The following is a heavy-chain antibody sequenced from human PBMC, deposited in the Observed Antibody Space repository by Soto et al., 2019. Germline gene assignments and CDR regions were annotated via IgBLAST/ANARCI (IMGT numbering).Heavy chain of an antibody. V-gene: IGHV3-48*02. CDR1: GFTFSSYS. Sequence: GGSLRLSCAASGFTFSSYSMNWVRQAPGKGLEWVSYISSSSTIYYADSVKGRFTISRDNAKNSLYLQMNSLRDEDTAVYYCARGSGLLHNLLDYWGQGTLVTVSS. D-gene: IGHD3-22*01. CDR2: ISSSSTI. CDR3: ARGSGLLHNLLDY. J-gene: IGHJ4*02.